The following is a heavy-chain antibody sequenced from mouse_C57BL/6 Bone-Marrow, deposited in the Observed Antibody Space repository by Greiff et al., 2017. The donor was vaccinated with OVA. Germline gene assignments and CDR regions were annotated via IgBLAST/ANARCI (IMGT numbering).Heavy chain of an antibody. CDR2: INPNNGGT. CDR3: AREGSITTVVDYAMDY. J-gene: IGHJ4*01. CDR1: GYTFTDYY. D-gene: IGHD1-1*01. Sequence: EVQLQQSGPELVKPGASVKISCKASGYTFTDYYMNWVKQSHGKSLEWIGDINPNNGGTSYNQKFKGKATLTVDKSSSTAYMELRSLTSEDSAVYYCAREGSITTVVDYAMDYWGQGTSVTVSS. V-gene: IGHV1-26*01.